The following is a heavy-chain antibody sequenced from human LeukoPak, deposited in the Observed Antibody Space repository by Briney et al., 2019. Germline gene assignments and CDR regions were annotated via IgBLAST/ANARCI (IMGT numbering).Heavy chain of an antibody. D-gene: IGHD3-16*01. J-gene: IGHJ3*02. V-gene: IGHV1-18*01. CDR1: GYTFSSYA. CDR3: ARDSGITNIFGGGRGSALEEPNDVFDM. CDR2: ISVYSGNT. Sequence: GASVKVSCKASGYTFSSYAITWVRQAPGQGLEWMGWISVYSGNTNYAQKFQGRVTMTPDTSTSTAIMGLRSLRSDDTAVYYCARDSGITNIFGGGRGSALEEPNDVFDMWGQGTMVIVSS.